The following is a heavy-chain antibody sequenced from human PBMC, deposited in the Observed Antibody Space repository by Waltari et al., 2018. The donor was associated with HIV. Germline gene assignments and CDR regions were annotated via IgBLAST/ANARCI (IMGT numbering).Heavy chain of an antibody. CDR2: IGDDT. CDR1: GFTFNTYA. D-gene: IGHD5-18*01. V-gene: IGHV3-23*01. Sequence: EVQLLESGGDLVQPGGSLRLSCAASGFTFNTYAMSWVRQAPGMGLEWVSSIGDDTYYADSVKGRFTISRDNSKNTLYLQMNSLRVEDTAVYYCAKDRLHMNNIWDPADYWGQGTLVTVSS. CDR3: AKDRLHMNNIWDPADY. J-gene: IGHJ4*02.